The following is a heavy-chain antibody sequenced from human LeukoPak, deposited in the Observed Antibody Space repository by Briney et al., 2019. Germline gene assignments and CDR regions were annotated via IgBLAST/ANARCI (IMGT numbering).Heavy chain of an antibody. D-gene: IGHD5-18*01. CDR2: INSDGSST. CDR3: ARGLIFGYSYGYDAFDI. J-gene: IGHJ3*02. Sequence: PGGSLRLSCAASGFTFSSYWMHWVRQAPGKGLVWVSRINSDGSSTSYADSVKGRFTISRDNAKNTLYLQMNSLRAEDTAVYYCARGLIFGYSYGYDAFDIWGQGTMVTVSS. CDR1: GFTFSSYW. V-gene: IGHV3-74*01.